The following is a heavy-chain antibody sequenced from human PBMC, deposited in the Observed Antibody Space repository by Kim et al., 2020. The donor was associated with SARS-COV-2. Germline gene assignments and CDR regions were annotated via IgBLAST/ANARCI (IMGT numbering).Heavy chain of an antibody. CDR3: AKDRGWEYSGISFDP. V-gene: IGHV3-23*03. CDR2: IYSGGSST. D-gene: IGHD1-26*01. Sequence: GGSLRLSCAASGFTFSSYAMSWVRQAPGKGLEWVSVIYSGGSSTYYADSVKGRFTISRDNSKNTLYLQMNSLRAEDTAVYYCAKDRGWEYSGISFDPWGQGTLVTVSS. J-gene: IGHJ5*02. CDR1: GFTFSSYA.